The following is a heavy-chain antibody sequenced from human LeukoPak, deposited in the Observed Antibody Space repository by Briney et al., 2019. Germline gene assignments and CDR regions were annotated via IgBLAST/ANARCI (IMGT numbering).Heavy chain of an antibody. CDR1: GFTVSSNY. D-gene: IGHD6-19*01. J-gene: IGHJ6*02. Sequence: HPGGSLRLSCAASGFTVSSNYMSWVRQAPGKGLEWVSVIYSGGGTYYADSVKGRFTISRHNSKNTLYLQMNSLRAEDTAVYYCASIGLNYYYYGMDVWGQGTTVTVSS. V-gene: IGHV3-53*04. CDR3: ASIGLNYYYYGMDV. CDR2: IYSGGGT.